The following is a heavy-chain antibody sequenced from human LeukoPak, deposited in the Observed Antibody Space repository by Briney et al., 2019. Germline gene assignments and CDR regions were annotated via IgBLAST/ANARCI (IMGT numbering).Heavy chain of an antibody. Sequence: ASVKVSCKASGYTFTSFGISWVRQAPRQGLEWMGWISAYNGNTNYAQNFQGRVTMTTDTSTSTAYMELRSLSSDDTAVYYCARAGQGYYYDNSAYYYDYWGQGTLVTVSS. CDR3: ARAGQGYYYDNSAYYYDY. V-gene: IGHV1-18*01. CDR1: GYTFTSFG. D-gene: IGHD3-22*01. CDR2: ISAYNGNT. J-gene: IGHJ4*02.